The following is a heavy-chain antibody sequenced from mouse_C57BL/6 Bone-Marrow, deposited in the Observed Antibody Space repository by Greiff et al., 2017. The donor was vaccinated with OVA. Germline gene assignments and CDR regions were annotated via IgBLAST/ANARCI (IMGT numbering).Heavy chain of an antibody. D-gene: IGHD1-1*01. V-gene: IGHV1-26*01. CDR1: GYTFTDYY. J-gene: IGHJ4*01. Sequence: VQLQQSGPELVKPGASVKISCKASGYTFTDYYMNWVKQSHGKSLEWIGDINPNNGGTSYNQKFKGKATLTVDKSSSTAYMELRSLTSEDSAVYYCARTGYGSHYYAMDYWGQGTSVTVSS. CDR3: ARTGYGSHYYAMDY. CDR2: INPNNGGT.